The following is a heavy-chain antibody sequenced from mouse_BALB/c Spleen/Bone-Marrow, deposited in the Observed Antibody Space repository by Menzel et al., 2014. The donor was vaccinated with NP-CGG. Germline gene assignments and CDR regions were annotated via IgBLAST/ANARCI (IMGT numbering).Heavy chain of an antibody. CDR3: ARGNPLYAMDY. Sequence: QVQLQQSGAELAKPGASVKMFCKASGYTFTSYWMHWVKQRPGQGLEWIGYINPSTGYTDYNQKFNDKATLTADKSSSTAYMQLSSLTSKDSAVYYCARGNPLYAMDYWGQGTSVTVSS. V-gene: IGHV1-7*01. CDR2: INPSTGYT. D-gene: IGHD2-1*01. CDR1: GYTFTSYW. J-gene: IGHJ4*01.